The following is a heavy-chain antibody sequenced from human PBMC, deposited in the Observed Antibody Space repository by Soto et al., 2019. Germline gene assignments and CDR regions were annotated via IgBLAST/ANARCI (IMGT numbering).Heavy chain of an antibody. CDR1: GGSISSYY. D-gene: IGHD5-12*01. CDR3: ARGSERDGYNFHY. Sequence: SETLSLTCTVSGGSISSYYWSWIRQPPGKGLEWIGYIYYSGSTNYNPSLKSRVTISVDTSKNQFSLKLSSVTAADTAVYYCARGSERDGYNFHYWAQRTLVTVSS. CDR2: IYYSGST. V-gene: IGHV4-59*01. J-gene: IGHJ1*01.